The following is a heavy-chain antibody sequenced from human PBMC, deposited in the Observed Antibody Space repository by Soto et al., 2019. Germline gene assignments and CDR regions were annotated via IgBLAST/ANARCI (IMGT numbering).Heavy chain of an antibody. CDR1: GYSFTSYW. V-gene: IGHV5-51*01. Sequence: GESLKISCKGSGYSFTSYWIGWVRQMPGKGLEWMGIIYPGDSDTRYSPSFQGQVTISADKSISTAYLQWSSLKASDTAMYYCASAPRGHYDSSGYYYNWFDPWGQGTLVTVSS. CDR3: ASAPRGHYDSSGYYYNWFDP. D-gene: IGHD3-22*01. J-gene: IGHJ5*02. CDR2: IYPGDSDT.